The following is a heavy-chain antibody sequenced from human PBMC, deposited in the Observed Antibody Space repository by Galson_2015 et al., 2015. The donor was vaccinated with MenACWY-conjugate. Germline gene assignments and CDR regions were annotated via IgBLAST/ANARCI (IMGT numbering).Heavy chain of an antibody. D-gene: IGHD2-15*01. V-gene: IGHV3-30*02. CDR2: IRYDGSNQ. J-gene: IGHJ3*01. Sequence: SLRLSCAASEFTFSSYGMHWVRQAPGKGLERVAYIRYDGSNQFYGDSVKGRFSISRDNSKNTLYLQMNSLRPEDTAVYYCAKDLRVVNGNAFDLSGQGTPVTVSS. CDR3: AKDLRVVNGNAFDL. CDR1: EFTFSSYG.